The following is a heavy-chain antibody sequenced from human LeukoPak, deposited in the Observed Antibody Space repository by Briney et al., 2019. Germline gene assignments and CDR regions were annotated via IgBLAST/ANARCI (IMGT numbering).Heavy chain of an antibody. CDR3: AREALIEGFYYYMDV. CDR1: GGSISSGGYY. V-gene: IGHV4-61*02. CDR2: FYTSGST. J-gene: IGHJ6*03. D-gene: IGHD3-22*01. Sequence: PSETLSLTCTVSGGSISSGGYYWSWIRQPPGKGLEWIGRFYTSGSTNYNPSLKSRVTMSVDTSQNQFSLKLSSVTAADTAVYYCAREALIEGFYYYMDVWGKGTTVTVSS.